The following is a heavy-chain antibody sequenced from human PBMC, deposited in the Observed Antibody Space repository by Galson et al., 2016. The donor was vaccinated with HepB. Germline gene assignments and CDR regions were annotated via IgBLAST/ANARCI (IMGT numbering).Heavy chain of an antibody. D-gene: IGHD3-10*01. CDR1: GFTFSTCA. Sequence: SLRLSCAASGFTFSTCAMHWVRQAPGKGLEWVAVIWYDGSNKNYVDPVKGRFTVSRDNSKNTLFLEMNSLRAEDTAVYFCASEGRFDTFEIWGQGTLVTVSS. J-gene: IGHJ3*02. CDR2: IWYDGSNK. CDR3: ASEGRFDTFEI. V-gene: IGHV3-33*01.